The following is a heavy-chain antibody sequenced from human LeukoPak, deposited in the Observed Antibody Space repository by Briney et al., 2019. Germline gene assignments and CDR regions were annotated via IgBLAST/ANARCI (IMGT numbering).Heavy chain of an antibody. J-gene: IGHJ3*02. CDR2: IYSGGST. CDR1: GGSISSGSYY. CDR3: ARTRGGAFDI. V-gene: IGHV3-53*01. D-gene: IGHD3-10*01. Sequence: ETLSLTCTVSGGSISSGSYYWSWFRQAPGKGLEWVSVIYSGGSTYYADSVKGRFTISRDNSKNTLYLQMNSLRAEDTAVYYCARTRGGAFDIWGQGTMVTVSS.